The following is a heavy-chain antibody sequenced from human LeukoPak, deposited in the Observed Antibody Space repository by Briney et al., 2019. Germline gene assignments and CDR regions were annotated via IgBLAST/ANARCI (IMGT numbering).Heavy chain of an antibody. CDR1: GGSISSGGYS. Sequence: PSQTLSLTCTVSGGSISSGGYSWSWIRQHPGKGLEWIGYIYYSGSTYYNPSLKSRVTISVDTSKNQFSLKLSSVTAADTAVYYCARSADRSVGYSSGDAFDIWGQGTMVTVSS. CDR2: IYYSGST. J-gene: IGHJ3*02. V-gene: IGHV4-31*03. CDR3: ARSADRSVGYSSGDAFDI. D-gene: IGHD6-19*01.